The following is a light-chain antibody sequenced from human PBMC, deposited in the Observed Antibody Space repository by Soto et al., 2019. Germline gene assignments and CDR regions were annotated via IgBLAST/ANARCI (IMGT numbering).Light chain of an antibody. CDR2: AAS. CDR3: QQYNIYPLT. Sequence: DVQMTQSPSSLSASVGDRVPITCRASQDINSYLAWYQQKPGNAPKSLIYAASSLQTGVPSRFSGSESGTDFTLTISNLQPEDSATYYCQQYNIYPLTFGGGTKVEIK. V-gene: IGKV1D-16*01. J-gene: IGKJ4*01. CDR1: QDINSY.